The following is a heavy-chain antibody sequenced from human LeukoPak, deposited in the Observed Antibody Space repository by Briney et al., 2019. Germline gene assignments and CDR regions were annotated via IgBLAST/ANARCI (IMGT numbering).Heavy chain of an antibody. CDR1: GYTFTSYD. V-gene: IGHV1-8*01. D-gene: IGHD3-9*01. Sequence: ASVKVSCKASGYTFTSYDINWVRQATGRGLEWMGWMNPNSGNTGYAQKFQGRVTMTRNTSISTAYMELSSLRSEDTAVYYCARAITYYDILTGHPIGDYYMDVWGKGTTVTVSS. CDR3: ARAITYYDILTGHPIGDYYMDV. J-gene: IGHJ6*03. CDR2: MNPNSGNT.